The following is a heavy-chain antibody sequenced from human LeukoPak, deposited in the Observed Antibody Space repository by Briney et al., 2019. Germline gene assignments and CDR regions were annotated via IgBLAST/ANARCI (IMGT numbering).Heavy chain of an antibody. CDR3: AKDSGWQLLRAEYFQH. V-gene: IGHV3-43*02. CDR2: ISADGRST. D-gene: IGHD2-15*01. Sequence: PGGSLRLSCAASGFTFDNYAIRWVRQVPGKSLEWVSLISADGRSTYYADSVKGRFTISRDNSRFSLYLQMRSLTTEDTAVYYCAKDSGWQLLRAEYFQHWGPGTLVPVSS. J-gene: IGHJ1*01. CDR1: GFTFDNYA.